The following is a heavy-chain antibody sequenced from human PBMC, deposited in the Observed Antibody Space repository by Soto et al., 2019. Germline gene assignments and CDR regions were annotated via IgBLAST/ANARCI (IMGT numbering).Heavy chain of an antibody. Sequence: SETLPLTCTVSGGSISSGGYYWSWIRQHPGKGLEWIGYIYYSGSTYYNPSLKSRVTISVDTSKNQFSLKLSSVTAADTAVYYCARGGFVVVPAAIPGYYYGMDVWGQGTTVTVSS. CDR3: ARGGFVVVPAAIPGYYYGMDV. CDR2: IYYSGST. J-gene: IGHJ6*02. CDR1: GGSISSGGYY. D-gene: IGHD2-2*02. V-gene: IGHV4-31*03.